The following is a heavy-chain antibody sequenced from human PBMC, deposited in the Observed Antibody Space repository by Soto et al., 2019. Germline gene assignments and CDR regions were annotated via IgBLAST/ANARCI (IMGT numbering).Heavy chain of an antibody. CDR3: ARLDCSSTSCYGMDV. D-gene: IGHD2-2*01. V-gene: IGHV3-21*01. CDR1: GFTFSSYS. CDR2: ISSSSSYI. J-gene: IGHJ6*02. Sequence: GSLRLSCAASGFTFSSYSMNWVHQAPGKWLEWVSSISSSSSYIYYADSVKGRFTISRDNAKNSLYLQMNSLRAEDTAVYYCARLDCSSTSCYGMDVWGQGTTVTVSS.